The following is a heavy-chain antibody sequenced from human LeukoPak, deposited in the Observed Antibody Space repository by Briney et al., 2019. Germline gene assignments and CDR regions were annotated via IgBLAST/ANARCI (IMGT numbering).Heavy chain of an antibody. D-gene: IGHD3-16*01. V-gene: IGHV3-30*04. Sequence: PGGSLRLSCAASGFTFSSYAMHWVRQAPGKGLEWVAVISYDGSNKYYADSVKGRFTISRDNSKNTLYLQMNSLRAEDTAVYYCARTLEHTPVGGLRRAFDIWGQGTMVTVSS. J-gene: IGHJ3*02. CDR3: ARTLEHTPVGGLRRAFDI. CDR1: GFTFSSYA. CDR2: ISYDGSNK.